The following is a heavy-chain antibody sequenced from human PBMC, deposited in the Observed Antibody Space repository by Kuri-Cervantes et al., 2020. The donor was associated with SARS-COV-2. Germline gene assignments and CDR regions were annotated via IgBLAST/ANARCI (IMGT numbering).Heavy chain of an antibody. CDR2: ISSSSSYI. Sequence: GESLKISCAASGFTFSSYSMNWVRQAPGKGLEWVSSISSSSSYIYYADSVKGRFTISRDNAKNSLYLQMNSLRAEDTAVYYCARVHEYSSSWLIPPDVHYMDVWGKGTTVTVSS. CDR1: GFTFSSYS. D-gene: IGHD6-6*01. CDR3: ARVHEYSSSWLIPPDVHYMDV. J-gene: IGHJ6*03. V-gene: IGHV3-21*04.